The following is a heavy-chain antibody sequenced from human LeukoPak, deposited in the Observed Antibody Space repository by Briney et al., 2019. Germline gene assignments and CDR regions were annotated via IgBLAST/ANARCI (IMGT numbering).Heavy chain of an antibody. J-gene: IGHJ3*02. V-gene: IGHV4-59*08. Sequence: SETLSLTCTVSGGSISSYYWSWIRQPPGKGLEWIGYIYYSGSTNYNPSLKSRVTISVDTSKNQFSLKLSSVTAADTAVYYCARHTAMVYGAFDIWGQGTMVTVSS. CDR2: IYYSGST. CDR1: GGSISSYY. CDR3: ARHTAMVYGAFDI. D-gene: IGHD5-18*01.